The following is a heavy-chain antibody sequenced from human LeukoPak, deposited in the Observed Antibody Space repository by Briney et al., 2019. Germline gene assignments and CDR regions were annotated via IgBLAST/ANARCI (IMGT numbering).Heavy chain of an antibody. J-gene: IGHJ4*02. Sequence: SETLSLTCTVSGGSISSYYWSWIRQPAGKGLEWIGRIYTSGSTNYNPSLKSRATMSVDTSKNQFSLKLSSVTAADTAVYYCAREPSYDYVWGSFPRPRFDYWGQGTLVTVSS. CDR2: IYTSGST. CDR3: AREPSYDYVWGSFPRPRFDY. D-gene: IGHD3-16*01. CDR1: GGSISSYY. V-gene: IGHV4-4*07.